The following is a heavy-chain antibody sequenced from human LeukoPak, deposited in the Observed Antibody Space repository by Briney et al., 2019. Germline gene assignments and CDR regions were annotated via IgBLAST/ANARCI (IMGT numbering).Heavy chain of an antibody. CDR2: ISYDGSNK. CDR1: GFTFSSYG. CDR3: AKDGPRVLRYFDWLLVGYGMDV. J-gene: IGHJ6*02. Sequence: GGTLRLSCAASGFTFSSYGMHWVRQAPGKGLEWVSVISYDGSNKYYADSVKGRFTISRDNSKNTLYLQMNSLRAEDTAVYYCAKDGPRVLRYFDWLLVGYGMDVWGQGTTVTVSS. V-gene: IGHV3-30*18. D-gene: IGHD3-9*01.